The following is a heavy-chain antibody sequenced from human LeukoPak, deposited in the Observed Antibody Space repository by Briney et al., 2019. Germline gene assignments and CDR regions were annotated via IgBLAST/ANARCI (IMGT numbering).Heavy chain of an antibody. Sequence: TSETLSLTCAVYGGSFSGYYWSWIRQPPGKGLEWIGEINHSGSTNYNPSLKSRVTISVDTSKNQFSLKLSSVTAADTAVYYCARRITIFEVVIKRKGYYFDYWGQGTLVTVSS. CDR1: GGSFSGYY. CDR3: ARRITIFEVVIKRKGYYFDY. J-gene: IGHJ4*02. D-gene: IGHD3-3*01. CDR2: INHSGST. V-gene: IGHV4-34*01.